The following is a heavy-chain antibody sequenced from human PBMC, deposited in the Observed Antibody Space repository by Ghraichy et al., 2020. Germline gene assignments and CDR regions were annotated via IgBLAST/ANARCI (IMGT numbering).Heavy chain of an antibody. D-gene: IGHD1-26*01. CDR2: IYTSASF. CDR1: GGSLSSYSVY. CDR3: ARGRVGDPMYHFDF. Sequence: SETLSLTCTVSGGSLSSYSVYWNRLRPPAGLGLEWIVRIYTSASFNSTPSLKSRLSMSVDAAKYPFSLNLTSVTAAATSVYYCARGRVGDPMYHFDFWGPGTLVTVSS. J-gene: IGHJ4*02. V-gene: IGHV4-4*07.